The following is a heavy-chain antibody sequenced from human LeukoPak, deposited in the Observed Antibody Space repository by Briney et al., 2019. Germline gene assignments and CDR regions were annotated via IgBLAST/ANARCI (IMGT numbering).Heavy chain of an antibody. CDR1: GFSFSDYW. Sequence: GRSLRLSCAASGFSFSDYWMHWVRQAPGKGLVWVSRINSDGRNIAYADSVKGRFTISRDNAKNTLYLEMNSLTIEDTAVYYCARAISWKGAQGHMDVWGKGTTVTVS. D-gene: IGHD6-13*01. CDR2: INSDGRNI. V-gene: IGHV3-74*03. CDR3: ARAISWKGAQGHMDV. J-gene: IGHJ6*03.